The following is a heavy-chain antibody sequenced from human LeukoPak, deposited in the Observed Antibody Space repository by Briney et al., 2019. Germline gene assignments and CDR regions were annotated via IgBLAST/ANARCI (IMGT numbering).Heavy chain of an antibody. V-gene: IGHV1-8*01. CDR2: MNPNSGNI. D-gene: IGHD1-7*01. CDR1: GYTFTSYD. Sequence: ASVKVSCKASGYTFTSYDINWVRQATGQGLEWMGWMNPNSGNIGYAQKFQGRVTMTRNTSISTAYMELSSLRSEDTAVYYCARVGYWGNWSYRSSHYYYYGMDVWGQGTTVTVSS. CDR3: ARVGYWGNWSYRSSHYYYYGMDV. J-gene: IGHJ6*02.